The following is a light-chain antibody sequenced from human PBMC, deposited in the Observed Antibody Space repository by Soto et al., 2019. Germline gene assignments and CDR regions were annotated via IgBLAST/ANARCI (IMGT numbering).Light chain of an antibody. V-gene: IGLV2-14*01. CDR1: SSDVGGYNY. CDR3: TAYTSRDTGV. Sequence: QSALTQPASVSGSPGQSITISCTGSSSDVGGYNYVCWYQQHPGKAPKLMIYEVNYRPSGVSNRFSGSKSGNAASLTISGLQADDEADYYCTAYTSRDTGVFGTGTKVTVL. J-gene: IGLJ1*01. CDR2: EVN.